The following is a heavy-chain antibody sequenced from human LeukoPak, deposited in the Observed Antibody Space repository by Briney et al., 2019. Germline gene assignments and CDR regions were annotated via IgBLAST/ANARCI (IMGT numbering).Heavy chain of an antibody. CDR2: IWYDGSNK. V-gene: IGHV3-33*01. J-gene: IGHJ4*02. CDR3: AREWASSYYFDY. CDR1: GFTFSSYG. D-gene: IGHD6-6*01. Sequence: GGSLRLSCAASGFTFSSYGVHWVRQAPGKGLEWVAVIWYDGSNKYYADSVKGRFTISRDNSKNTLYLQMNSLRAEDTAVYYCAREWASSYYFDYWGQGTLVTVSS.